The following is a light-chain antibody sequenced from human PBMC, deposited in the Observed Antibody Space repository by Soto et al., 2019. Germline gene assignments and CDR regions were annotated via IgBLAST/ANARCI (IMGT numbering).Light chain of an antibody. CDR2: KAS. Sequence: DIHMTQSPSTLSASVGDRVTITCRASQSLTMWVAWYQQKPGKAPNLVIYKASSLESGVPSRFSGGGSGTEFTLTISSLQPDDFATYYCQHWTDYPWSFGQGTKVEVK. CDR3: QHWTDYPWS. J-gene: IGKJ1*01. V-gene: IGKV1-5*03. CDR1: QSLTMW.